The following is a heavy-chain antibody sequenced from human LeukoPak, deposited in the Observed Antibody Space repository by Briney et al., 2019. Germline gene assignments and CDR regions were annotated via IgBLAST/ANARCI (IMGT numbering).Heavy chain of an antibody. D-gene: IGHD3-22*01. CDR1: GYNFPPYW. V-gene: IGHV5-51*01. CDR2: VYSGGSDT. Sequence: GESLTISCTGSGYNFPPYWIGWVRQMPGKGLEWMGIVYSGGSDTKYSPSFQGQVTMSVDKSINTAYLQWSSLKASDTAMYHCAGYYDSSGYPDAFDIWGQGTMVTVSS. J-gene: IGHJ3*02. CDR3: AGYYDSSGYPDAFDI.